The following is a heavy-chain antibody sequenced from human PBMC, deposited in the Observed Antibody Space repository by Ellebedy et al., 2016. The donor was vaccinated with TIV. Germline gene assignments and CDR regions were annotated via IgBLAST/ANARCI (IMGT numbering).Heavy chain of an antibody. V-gene: IGHV1-18*01. D-gene: IGHD6-6*01. CDR1: GYTFTSYG. CDR3: ARDLSSSSEWNWFDP. CDR2: ISAYNGNT. Sequence: ASVKVSCKASGYTFTSYGISWVRQAPGQGLEWMGWISAYNGNTNYAQKLQGRVTMTTDTSTSTAYMELRSLRSDDTAVYYCARDLSSSSEWNWFDPWGQGTLVTVSS. J-gene: IGHJ5*02.